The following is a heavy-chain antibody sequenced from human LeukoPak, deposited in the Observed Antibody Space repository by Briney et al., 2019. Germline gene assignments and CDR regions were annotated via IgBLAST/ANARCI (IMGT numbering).Heavy chain of an antibody. V-gene: IGHV3-7*03. CDR1: GFIFGKYW. J-gene: IGHJ4*02. Sequence: GGSLRLSCVASGFIFGKYWMSWVRQAPGKGLEWVANIKLDGSEKNYVDSVKGRFTISRDNTKNSLYLQMNSLRAEDTAVFYCARDQYDTWSRRGNFDSWGQGTLVIVSS. D-gene: IGHD3/OR15-3a*01. CDR3: ARDQYDTWSRRGNFDS. CDR2: IKLDGSEK.